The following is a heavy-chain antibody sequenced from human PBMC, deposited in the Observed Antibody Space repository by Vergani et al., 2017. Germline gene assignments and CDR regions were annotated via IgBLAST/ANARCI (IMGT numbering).Heavy chain of an antibody. CDR2: ISGSGGST. Sequence: EVQLLESGGGLVQPGGSLRLSCAASGFTFSSYAMSWVRHAPGKGLEWVSAISGSGGSTYYADSVTGRFTISRDNSKNTLYLQMNSLRAEDTAVYYCAKDYRGKMATNHWFDPWGQGTLVTVSS. J-gene: IGHJ5*02. D-gene: IGHD5-24*01. CDR3: AKDYRGKMATNHWFDP. CDR1: GFTFSSYA. V-gene: IGHV3-23*01.